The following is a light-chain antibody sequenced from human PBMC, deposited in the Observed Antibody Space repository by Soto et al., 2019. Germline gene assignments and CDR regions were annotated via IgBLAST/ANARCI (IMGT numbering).Light chain of an antibody. CDR2: DAS. Sequence: EIVWTQSPATMSLSPGERYPLSCRASQSVKTFLVWYQHRPGQAPLVLIYDASHRATGIQARFSGSGSGTDFTLKISSLEPEDAALYYCQQRSNWPPITFGQGTRLEIK. J-gene: IGKJ5*01. CDR3: QQRSNWPPIT. CDR1: QSVKTF. V-gene: IGKV3-11*01.